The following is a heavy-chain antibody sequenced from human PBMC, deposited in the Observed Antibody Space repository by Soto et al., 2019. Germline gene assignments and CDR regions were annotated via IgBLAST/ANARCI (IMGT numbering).Heavy chain of an antibody. J-gene: IGHJ4*02. V-gene: IGHV4-59*01. CDR3: ARSRRYSYGRMVFCY. D-gene: IGHD5-18*01. CDR2: IYYSGST. Sequence: PSETLSLTCTVSGGSISSYYWSWIRQPPGKGLEWIGYIYYSGSTNYNPSLKSRVTISVDTSKNQFSLKLSSVTAADTAVYYCARSRRYSYGRMVFCYWGQGTLVTVSS. CDR1: GGSISSYY.